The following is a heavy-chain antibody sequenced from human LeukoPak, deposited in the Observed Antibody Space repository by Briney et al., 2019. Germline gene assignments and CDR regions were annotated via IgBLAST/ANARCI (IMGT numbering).Heavy chain of an antibody. D-gene: IGHD6-13*01. CDR1: GYTFTSYD. CDR2: MNRNSGNT. CDR3: RCSSRAALVGPGGIYDAFDI. Sequence: ASVKVSCKASGYTFTSYDINWMRQATGQGLEWMGWMNRNSGNTGYAQKFQGRVTMTRNTSISTAYMELSSLRSEDTAVHYCRCSSRAALVGPGGIYDAFDIWGQGKVVTVSS. J-gene: IGHJ3*02. V-gene: IGHV1-8*01.